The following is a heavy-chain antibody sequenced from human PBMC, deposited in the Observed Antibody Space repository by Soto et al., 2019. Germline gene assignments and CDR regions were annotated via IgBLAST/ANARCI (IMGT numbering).Heavy chain of an antibody. CDR3: AREGVDHRPDY. Sequence: QVQLQESGPGLVKPSETLSLTCAVSGDSISSPNWWSWYRQPPGKGLELIGEMFASGSSNYNPSLKGRVTISLDTYKNHFSLKLTSLAAADTAIYYCAREGVDHRPDYWGQGIPVTVSS. V-gene: IGHV4-4*02. D-gene: IGHD2-8*01. CDR1: GDSISSPNW. CDR2: MFASGSS. J-gene: IGHJ4*02.